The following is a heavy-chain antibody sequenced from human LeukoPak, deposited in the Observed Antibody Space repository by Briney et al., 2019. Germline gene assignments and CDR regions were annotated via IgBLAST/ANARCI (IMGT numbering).Heavy chain of an antibody. J-gene: IGHJ3*01. CDR1: GFTFSSYW. CDR2: IKQDGSEK. D-gene: IGHD6-25*01. Sequence: GGSLRLSCAASGFTFSSYWMSWVRQAPGKGLECVANIKQDGSEKYYVDSVRGRFTLPRDNAKNSLYLQMNSLRVEDTAVYYCATSAARAIESWGQGTMVTVSS. V-gene: IGHV3-7*01. CDR3: ATSAARAIES.